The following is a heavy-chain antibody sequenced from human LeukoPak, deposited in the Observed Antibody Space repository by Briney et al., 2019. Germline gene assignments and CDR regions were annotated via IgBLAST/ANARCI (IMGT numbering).Heavy chain of an antibody. CDR2: ISNTGDFI. D-gene: IGHD3-10*01. J-gene: IGHJ4*02. CDR3: VRGRGAGPGAHFDY. CDR1: GFTFSSYW. Sequence: GGSLRLSCAASGFTFSSYWMSWVRQAPGKGLEWVSYISNTGDFIAYADSVKGRFTMSRDNAKNPLYLQMNSLRAEDAAAYYCVRGRGAGPGAHFDYWGQGTLVTVSS. V-gene: IGHV3-21*05.